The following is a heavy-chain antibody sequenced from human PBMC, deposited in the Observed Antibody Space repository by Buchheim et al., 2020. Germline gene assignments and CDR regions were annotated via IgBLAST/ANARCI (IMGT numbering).Heavy chain of an antibody. CDR1: GFTFSSYE. J-gene: IGHJ6*02. Sequence: EVQLVESGGGLVQPGGSLRLSCAASGFTFSSYEMNWVRQAPGKELEWVSYISSSGSTIYYADSVKGRFTISRDNAKNSLYLQMNSLRAEDTAVYYCATLISSGSPGDYYYYGMDVWGQGTT. CDR3: ATLISSGSPGDYYYYGMDV. D-gene: IGHD1-26*01. V-gene: IGHV3-48*03. CDR2: ISSSGSTI.